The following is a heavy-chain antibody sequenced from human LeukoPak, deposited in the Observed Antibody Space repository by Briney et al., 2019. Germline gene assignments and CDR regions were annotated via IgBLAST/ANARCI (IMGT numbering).Heavy chain of an antibody. V-gene: IGHV4-34*01. J-gene: IGHJ5*02. CDR3: ARGFYGSGSLNWFDP. CDR1: GGSFSGYY. CDR2: INHSGST. Sequence: SETLSLTCAVYGGSFSGYYWSWIRQPPGKGLEWIGEINHSGSTNYNPSLKSRVTISVDTSKNQFSQKLSSVTAADTAVYYCARGFYGSGSLNWFDPWGQGTLVTVSS. D-gene: IGHD3-10*01.